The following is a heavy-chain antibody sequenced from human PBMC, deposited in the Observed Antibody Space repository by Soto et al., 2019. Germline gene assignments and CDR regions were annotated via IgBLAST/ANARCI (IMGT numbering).Heavy chain of an antibody. CDR3: AREVAADGTFREDVFDI. D-gene: IGHD6-13*01. Sequence: QVHLVQSGAEVKKPGSSLNVSCKASGGTFSNHAINWVRQAPGQGLEWMGRIIPIFTTTNYAQKFQGRVTITADESTITAYMELSSLKHDDTAVYYCAREVAADGTFREDVFDIWGQGTLVTVSS. J-gene: IGHJ3*02. CDR1: GGTFSNHA. V-gene: IGHV1-69*12. CDR2: IIPIFTTT.